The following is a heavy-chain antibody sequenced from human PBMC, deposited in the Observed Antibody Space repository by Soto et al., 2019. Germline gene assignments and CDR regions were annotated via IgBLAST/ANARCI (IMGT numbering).Heavy chain of an antibody. Sequence: EVQLVESGGGLVQPGGSLRLSCTASGFIVSDTYVSWVRQAPGKGLEWVSVISNRGDTHYADSVRGRFSLSRDISDNTLHLQMNSLRVEDTAVYYCAREPRYCRGGSCSITGDAYDIWGQGTMVTVSS. CDR3: AREPRYCRGGSCSITGDAYDI. CDR2: ISNRGDT. D-gene: IGHD2-15*01. V-gene: IGHV3-66*01. J-gene: IGHJ3*02. CDR1: GFIVSDTY.